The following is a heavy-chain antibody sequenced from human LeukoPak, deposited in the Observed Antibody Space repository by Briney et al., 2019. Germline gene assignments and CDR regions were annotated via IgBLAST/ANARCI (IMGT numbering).Heavy chain of an antibody. CDR1: GYSISSGYD. CDR3: ARGAYDYVWGSYRSTYYFDY. J-gene: IGHJ4*02. CDR2: IYHSGST. Sequence: KPSETLSLTCAVSGYSISSGYDWGWIRQPPGKGLEWIGSIYHSGSTYYNPSLKSRVTISVDTSKNQFSLKLSSVTAADTAVYYCARGAYDYVWGSYRSTYYFDYWGQGTLVTVSS. V-gene: IGHV4-38-2*01. D-gene: IGHD3-16*02.